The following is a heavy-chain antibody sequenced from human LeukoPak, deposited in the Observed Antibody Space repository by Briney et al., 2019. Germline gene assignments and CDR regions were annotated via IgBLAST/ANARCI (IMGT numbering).Heavy chain of an antibody. J-gene: IGHJ3*01. CDR3: VRGLGV. D-gene: IGHD3-16*01. Sequence: SQTLSLTCTVSGGSVSTSTYFCGWIRHPPGKGLEWVGRIYYRGSTYCNPSLKSRVTISLDTSKNQCSLKLSSVTAADSAVYYCVRGLGVWGQGTMVTVSS. CDR2: IYYRGST. CDR1: GGSVSTSTYF. V-gene: IGHV4-39*01.